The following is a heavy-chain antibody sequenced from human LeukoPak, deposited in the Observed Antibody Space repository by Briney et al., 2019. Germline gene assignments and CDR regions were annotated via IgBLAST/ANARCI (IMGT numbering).Heavy chain of an antibody. J-gene: IGHJ4*02. CDR3: ARDHLAYYDSSGYCPFDY. CDR1: GGTFSSYA. CDR2: IIPIFGTA. Sequence: SVKVSCKASGGTFSSYAISWVRQAPGQGLEWMGGIIPIFGTANYAQKFQGRVTITADESTSTAYMELSSLRSEDTAVYYCARDHLAYYDSSGYCPFDYWGQGTLVSVSS. V-gene: IGHV1-69*13. D-gene: IGHD3-22*01.